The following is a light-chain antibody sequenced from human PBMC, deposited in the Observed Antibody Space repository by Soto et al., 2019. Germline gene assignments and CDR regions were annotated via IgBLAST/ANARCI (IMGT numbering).Light chain of an antibody. CDR3: CSYAGNNIFVI. CDR2: EGT. Sequence: QSALTQPASVSGSPGQSITISCTGTSSDVGSNTLVSWYQHHPGKVPRVLIYEGTKRPSGVSDRFSASKSGNTASLTISGLQAEDEADYYCCSYAGNNIFVIFGGGTQLTVL. CDR1: SSDVGSNTL. J-gene: IGLJ2*01. V-gene: IGLV2-23*03.